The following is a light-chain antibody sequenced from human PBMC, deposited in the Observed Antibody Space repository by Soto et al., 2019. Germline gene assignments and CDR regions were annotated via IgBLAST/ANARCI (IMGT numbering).Light chain of an antibody. Sequence: QSALTQPASVSGSPGQSITLSCTGTSSDVGAYNYVSWYQQHPGKAPKLMIYDVSNRPSGVSNRFSGSKSGNMASLTISGLQAEDEADYYCSSYTSSSTLVFGGGTKLTVL. CDR2: DVS. CDR3: SSYTSSSTLV. J-gene: IGLJ2*01. CDR1: SSDVGAYNY. V-gene: IGLV2-14*01.